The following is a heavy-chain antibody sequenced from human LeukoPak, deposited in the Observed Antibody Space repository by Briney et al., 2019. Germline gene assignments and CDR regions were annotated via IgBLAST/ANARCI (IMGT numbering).Heavy chain of an antibody. CDR1: GGSISSSSYY. CDR3: ATSRGGWYQNFDY. CDR2: IYYSGST. Sequence: SETLSLTCTVSGGSISSSSYYWGWIRQPPGKGLEWIGSIYYSGSTYYNPSLKSRVTISVDTSKNQFSLKLSSVTAADTAVYYCATSRGGWYQNFDYWGQGTLVAVSS. V-gene: IGHV4-39*01. J-gene: IGHJ4*02. D-gene: IGHD6-19*01.